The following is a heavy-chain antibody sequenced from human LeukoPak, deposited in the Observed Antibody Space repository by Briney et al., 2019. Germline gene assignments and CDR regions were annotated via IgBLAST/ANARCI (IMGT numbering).Heavy chain of an antibody. V-gene: IGHV4-39*01. J-gene: IGHJ4*02. D-gene: IGHD5-18*01. CDR3: VSPRGFSYGYFDY. CDR2: IYYSKNT. CDR1: GGSISSYY. Sequence: SETLSLTCTVSGGSISSYYWGWIRQPPGKGLEWIGSIYYSKNTYYNPPLKSRVTISADTSKNQFSLTLGSVSATDTAVYYCVSPRGFSYGYFDYWGQGTLVTVSS.